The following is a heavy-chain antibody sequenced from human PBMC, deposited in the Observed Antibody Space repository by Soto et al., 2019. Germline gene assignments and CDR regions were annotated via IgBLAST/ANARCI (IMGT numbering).Heavy chain of an antibody. CDR1: GGTFSSYA. Sequence: ASVKVACKGSGGTFSSYAIIWVRQAPGQGLEWMGGIIPIFGTANYAQKFQGRVTITADESTSTAYMELSSLRSEDTAVYYCARDLFGSGGSQRSRDDWFDPWGQGTLVTVSS. D-gene: IGHD2-15*01. J-gene: IGHJ5*02. CDR3: ARDLFGSGGSQRSRDDWFDP. CDR2: IIPIFGTA. V-gene: IGHV1-69*13.